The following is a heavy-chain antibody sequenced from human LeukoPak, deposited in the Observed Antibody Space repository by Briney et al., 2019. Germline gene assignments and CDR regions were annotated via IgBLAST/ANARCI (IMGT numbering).Heavy chain of an antibody. CDR2: INHSGST. V-gene: IGHV4-34*01. Sequence: PSETLSLTCAVYGGSFSGYYWSWIRQPPGKGLEWIGEINHSGSTNYNPSLKSRVTISVDTSKNQFSLKLSSVTAADTAVYYCARLRWYYLDYWGQGTLVTVSS. CDR1: GGSFSGYY. J-gene: IGHJ4*02. D-gene: IGHD4-23*01. CDR3: ARLRWYYLDY.